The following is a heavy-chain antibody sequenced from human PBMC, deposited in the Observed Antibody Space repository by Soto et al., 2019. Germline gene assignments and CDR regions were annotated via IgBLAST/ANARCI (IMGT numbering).Heavy chain of an antibody. D-gene: IGHD6-19*01. CDR2: INAGNGNT. V-gene: IGHV1-3*01. CDR1: GYTFTGYA. Sequence: SGAEVKKPGASVKVSCKASGYTFTGYAMHWVRQAPGQRLEWMGWINAGNGNTKYSQKFQGRVTITRDTSASTAYMELSSLRSEDTAVYYCARAVAVPADFDYWGQGTLVTVSS. J-gene: IGHJ4*02. CDR3: ARAVAVPADFDY.